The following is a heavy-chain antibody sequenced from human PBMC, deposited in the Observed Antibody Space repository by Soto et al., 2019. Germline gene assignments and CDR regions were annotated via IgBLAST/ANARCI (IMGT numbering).Heavy chain of an antibody. J-gene: IGHJ4*02. D-gene: IGHD6-6*01. CDR3: ATLVRGDWGY. Sequence: PSETLSLTCTVSGGSISSSRYYCGWIRQPPGKGLEWIGSIYYSGSTYYNPSLKSRVTISVDTSKNQFSLKLSSVTAADTAVYYCATLVRGDWGYWGQGTLVTVSS. CDR1: GGSISSSRYY. V-gene: IGHV4-39*01. CDR2: IYYSGST.